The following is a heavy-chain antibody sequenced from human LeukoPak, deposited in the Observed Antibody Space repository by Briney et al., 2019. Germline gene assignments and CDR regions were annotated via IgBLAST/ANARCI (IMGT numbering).Heavy chain of an antibody. Sequence: SQTLSLTCTVSGGSISSGSYYWSWIRQPAGKGLEWIGRIYTSGSTNYNPSLKSRVTISVDTSKNQFSLKLSSVTAADTAVCYCARLRYSYGFFDYWGQGTLVTVSS. CDR1: GGSISSGSYY. V-gene: IGHV4-61*02. D-gene: IGHD5-18*01. CDR3: ARLRYSYGFFDY. J-gene: IGHJ4*02. CDR2: IYTSGST.